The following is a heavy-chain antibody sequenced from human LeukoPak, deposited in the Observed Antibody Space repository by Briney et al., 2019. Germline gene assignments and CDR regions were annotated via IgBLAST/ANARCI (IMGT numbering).Heavy chain of an antibody. D-gene: IGHD5-18*01. Sequence: PGGSLRLSCAASGFTFSSYGMHWVRQAPGKGLEWVAVIWYDGSNKYYADSVKGRFTISRDNSKNTLYLQMNSLRAEDTAVYCCAKDLTAMSYFDYWGQGTLVTVSS. CDR1: GFTFSSYG. V-gene: IGHV3-33*06. J-gene: IGHJ4*02. CDR3: AKDLTAMSYFDY. CDR2: IWYDGSNK.